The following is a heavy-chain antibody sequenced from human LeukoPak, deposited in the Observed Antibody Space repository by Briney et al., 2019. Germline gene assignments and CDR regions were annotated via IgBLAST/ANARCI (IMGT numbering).Heavy chain of an antibody. Sequence: PSQTLSLTCTVSGGSISSGGYYWSWIRQPAGKGLEWIGRIYTSGSTNYNPSLKSRVTISVDTSKNQFSLKLSSVTAADTAVYYCARECADGVIPDAFDIWGQGTMVTVSS. CDR1: GGSISSGGYY. J-gene: IGHJ3*02. CDR2: IYTSGST. CDR3: ARECADGVIPDAFDI. D-gene: IGHD3-16*02. V-gene: IGHV4-61*02.